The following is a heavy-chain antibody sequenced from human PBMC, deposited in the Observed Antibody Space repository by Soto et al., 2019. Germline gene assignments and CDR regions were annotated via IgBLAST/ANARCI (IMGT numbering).Heavy chain of an antibody. CDR2: IKHGVIA. Sequence: SETLALTCSVYGVAFTGCYWSWILEPPGKGLEWIWEIKHGVIANYKAWLDSVVTISVDTSKKQLSLKLSSVTAAYTALYYCARVLDPMNYKAMEAWGQGITVNV. V-gene: IGHV4-34*01. D-gene: IGHD1-7*01. CDR3: ARVLDPMNYKAMEA. J-gene: IGHJ6*02. CDR1: GVAFTGCY.